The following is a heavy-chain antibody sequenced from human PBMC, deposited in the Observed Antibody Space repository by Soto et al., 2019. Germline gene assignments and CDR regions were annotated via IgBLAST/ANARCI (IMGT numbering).Heavy chain of an antibody. V-gene: IGHV4-31*03. CDR3: ARDMITFGGFIEYETYYYYGMDV. Sequence: SETLSLTCTVSGGSISSGGYYWSWIRQHPGKGLEWIGYIYYSGSTYYNPSLKSRVTISVDTSKNQFSLKLSSVTAADTAVYYCARDMITFGGFIEYETYYYYGMDVWGQGTTVTVSS. CDR2: IYYSGST. D-gene: IGHD3-16*02. CDR1: GGSISSGGYY. J-gene: IGHJ6*02.